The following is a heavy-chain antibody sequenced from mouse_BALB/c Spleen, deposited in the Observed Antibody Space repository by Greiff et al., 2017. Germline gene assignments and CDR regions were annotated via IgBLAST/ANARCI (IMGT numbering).Heavy chain of an antibody. CDR3: ARRSYYRYDEDPSWFAY. Sequence: EVMLVESGGDLVKPGGSLKLSCAASGFTFSSYGMSWVRQTPDKRLEWVATISSGGSYTYYPDSVKGRFTISRDNAKNTLYLQMSSLKSEDTAMYDCARRSYYRYDEDPSWFAYWGQGTLVTVSA. D-gene: IGHD2-14*01. J-gene: IGHJ3*01. V-gene: IGHV5-6*02. CDR2: ISSGGSYT. CDR1: GFTFSSYG.